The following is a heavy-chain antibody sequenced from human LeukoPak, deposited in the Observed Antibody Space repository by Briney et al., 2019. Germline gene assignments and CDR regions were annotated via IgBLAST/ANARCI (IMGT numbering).Heavy chain of an antibody. V-gene: IGHV1-69*13. CDR2: IIPIFGTA. CDR3: ARDAGYSSSWYAFDI. Sequence: GASVKVSCKASGGTFSSYAISWVRQAPGQGLEWMGGIIPIFGTANYAQKFQGRVTITADESTSTAYMELSSLRSEDTAVYYCARDAGYSSSWYAFDIWGQGTMVTVSS. D-gene: IGHD6-13*01. CDR1: GGTFSSYA. J-gene: IGHJ3*02.